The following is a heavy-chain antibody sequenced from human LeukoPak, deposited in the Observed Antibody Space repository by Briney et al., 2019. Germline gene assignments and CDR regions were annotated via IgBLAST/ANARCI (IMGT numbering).Heavy chain of an antibody. CDR2: ISGSGGYT. CDR1: GFTFSSYA. J-gene: IGHJ4*02. V-gene: IGHV3-23*01. CDR3: AKAPVTTCSGAYCYPFDY. Sequence: GGSLRLSCAASGFTFSSYAMSWVRQAPGKGLEWVSAISGSGGYTYYADSVKGRFTISRDNFKNTLYLQMNSLRAEDTAIYYCAKAPVTTCSGAYCYPFDYWGQGTLVTVSS. D-gene: IGHD2-21*01.